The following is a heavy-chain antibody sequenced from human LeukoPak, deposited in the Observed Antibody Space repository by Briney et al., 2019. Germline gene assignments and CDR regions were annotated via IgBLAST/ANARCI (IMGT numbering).Heavy chain of an antibody. CDR1: GYTFTGYY. V-gene: IGHV1-2*02. D-gene: IGHD6-13*01. J-gene: IGHJ3*02. Sequence: ASVKVSCKASGYTFTGYYMHWVRQAPGQGLEWMGWINPNSGGTNYAQKFQGRVTMTRDTSISTAYVELSRLRSDDTAVYYCARAKAAAGRTDAFDIWGQGTMVTVSS. CDR3: ARAKAAAGRTDAFDI. CDR2: INPNSGGT.